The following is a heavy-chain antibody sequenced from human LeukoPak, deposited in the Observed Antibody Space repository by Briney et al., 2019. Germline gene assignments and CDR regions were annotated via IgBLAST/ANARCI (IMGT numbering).Heavy chain of an antibody. CDR2: IYGGGGT. J-gene: IGHJ5*02. CDR1: GFTVGGTY. Sequence: GGSLRLSCAASGFTVGGTYMDRVRQAPGKGLEWVSVIYGGGGTVYADSVKGRFTISRDNSKNMVYLQMNSLRTEDSAVYSRDRAGTQSWVEFDLWGQGTLVTVSS. V-gene: IGHV3-66*02. D-gene: IGHD3-10*01. CDR3: DRAGTQSWVEFDL.